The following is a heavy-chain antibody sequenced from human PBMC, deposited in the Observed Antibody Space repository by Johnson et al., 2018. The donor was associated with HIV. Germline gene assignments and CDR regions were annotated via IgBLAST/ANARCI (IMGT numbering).Heavy chain of an antibody. D-gene: IGHD5-12*01. CDR1: GFTFSCYD. J-gene: IGHJ4*03. Sequence: MQLVESGGGLVQPGGSLRLSCAASGFTFSCYDVHWVRQATGKGLEWVSPIGTAGDTYYPGSVKGRFTISRDNSRNTLYLQMNSLRPEDTAVYYCASGDDDGFWGRGTLVTVSS. V-gene: IGHV3-13*01. CDR2: IGTAGDT. CDR3: ASGDDDGF.